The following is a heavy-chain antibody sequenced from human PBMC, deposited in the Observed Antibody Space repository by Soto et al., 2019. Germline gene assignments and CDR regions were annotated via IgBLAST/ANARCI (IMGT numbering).Heavy chain of an antibody. CDR3: ARGKYSGSYSPFDY. D-gene: IGHD1-26*01. Sequence: EVQLVESGGGLVQPGGSLRLSCAASGFTFSTSGMNWVRQAPGKGLAWVSYISSGSNSIYYADSVKGRFTSSRDNAKNSLFLQMNSLRDEDTAVYFCARGKYSGSYSPFDYWGQGTLVTVSS. V-gene: IGHV3-48*02. J-gene: IGHJ4*02. CDR2: ISSGSNSI. CDR1: GFTFSTSG.